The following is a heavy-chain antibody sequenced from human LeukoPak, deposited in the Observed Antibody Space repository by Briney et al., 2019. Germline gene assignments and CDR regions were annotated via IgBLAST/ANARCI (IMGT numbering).Heavy chain of an antibody. Sequence: GGSLRLSCAASGFTFSDFIMHWVRQAPGKGLEWVSSISSGSTYIYSADSLKGRFTISRDKAKKSLYLQMNSLRDEDSAVYHCTRGPTLIGVAGTWPLDYWGQGTLVTVSS. V-gene: IGHV3-21*01. CDR1: GFTFSDFI. D-gene: IGHD6-19*01. CDR2: ISSGSTYI. CDR3: TRGPTLIGVAGTWPLDY. J-gene: IGHJ4*02.